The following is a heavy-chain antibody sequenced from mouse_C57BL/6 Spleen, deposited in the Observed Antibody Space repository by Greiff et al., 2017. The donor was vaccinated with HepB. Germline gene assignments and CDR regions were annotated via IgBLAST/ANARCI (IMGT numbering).Heavy chain of an antibody. CDR3: TREVSKWFDY. Sequence: EVHLVESGEGLVKPGGSLKLSCAASGFTFSSYAMSWVRQTPEKRLEWVAYISSGGDYIYYTDTVKGRFTISRDNARNTLYLQMSSLKSEDTAMYYCTREVSKWFDYWGQGTTLTVSS. J-gene: IGHJ2*01. D-gene: IGHD1-3*01. V-gene: IGHV5-9-1*02. CDR1: GFTFSSYA. CDR2: ISSGGDYI.